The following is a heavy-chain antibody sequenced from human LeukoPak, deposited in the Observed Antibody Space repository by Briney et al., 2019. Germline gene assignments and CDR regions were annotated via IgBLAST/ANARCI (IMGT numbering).Heavy chain of an antibody. D-gene: IGHD6-6*01. CDR3: ARVMEYSSSSVGGEYYYYGMDV. Sequence: PSGTLSLTCAVSGGSISSSNWWSWVRQPPGKGLEWIGEIYHSGSTNYNPSPKSRVTISVDKSKSQFSLKLSSVTAADTAVYYCARVMEYSSSSVGGEYYYYGMDVWGQGTTVTVSS. CDR1: GGSISSSNW. J-gene: IGHJ6*02. CDR2: IYHSGST. V-gene: IGHV4-4*02.